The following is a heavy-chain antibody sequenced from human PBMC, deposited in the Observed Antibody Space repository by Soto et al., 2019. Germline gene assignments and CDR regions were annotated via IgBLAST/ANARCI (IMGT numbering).Heavy chain of an antibody. Sequence: GGSLRLSCASSGFTVSSNYMSWVRQAPGKGLEWVSVIYSGGSTYYADSVKGGFTISRDNSKNALYLQINSLRAEDTAVYDLGTTRLSYALLPGPTPPVDYYGMDVWGQGPTVTVSS. CDR2: IYSGGST. CDR1: GFTVSSNY. CDR3: GTTRLSYALLPGPTPPVDYYGMDV. V-gene: IGHV3-53*01. D-gene: IGHD3-9*01. J-gene: IGHJ6*02.